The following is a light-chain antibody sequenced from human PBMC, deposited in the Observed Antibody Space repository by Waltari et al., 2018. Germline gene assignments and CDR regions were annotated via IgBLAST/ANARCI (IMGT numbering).Light chain of an antibody. J-gene: IGKJ5*01. V-gene: IGKV3-11*01. CDR2: DAS. CDR3: QQRGSWPRVT. Sequence: ENVFTQSPATLSLSTGERATLSCRASQSVSSYLAWYQQKPGQAPRLLIYDASNRAPGIPARFSGSGSGTDFTLTISSLEPEDFAVYYCQQRGSWPRVTFGQGTRLEIK. CDR1: QSVSSY.